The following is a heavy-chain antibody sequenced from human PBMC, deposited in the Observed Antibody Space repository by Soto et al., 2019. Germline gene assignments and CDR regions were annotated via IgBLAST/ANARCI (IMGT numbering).Heavy chain of an antibody. D-gene: IGHD2-21*02. CDR2: ITSSSSTI. V-gene: IGHV3-48*02. CDR3: ARGRVGTAYFDY. Sequence: PGGSLRLSCAASGFTFTSNSMNWVRQAPGKGLEWISYITSSSSTIYYADSVKGRFTISRDNAKNSLYLQMNSLRDDDTAVYYCARGRVGTAYFDYWGQGALVTV. J-gene: IGHJ4*02. CDR1: GFTFTSNS.